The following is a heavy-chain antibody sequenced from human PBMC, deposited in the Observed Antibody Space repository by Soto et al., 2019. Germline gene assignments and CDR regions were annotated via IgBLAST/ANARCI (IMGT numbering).Heavy chain of an antibody. D-gene: IGHD6-25*01. CDR1: GGSFSDSA. J-gene: IGHJ6*02. V-gene: IGHV1-69*01. CDR2: IIPLFGSP. Sequence: QVQLVQSGPEVKNPGSSVKVSCKASGGSFSDSALSWVRQATGQGLEWMGGIIPLFGSPDYAQKFLGRVTVTADESTSTAYMELRRLRTEDTAVYYCAREARGYGGGYSYYGMDVWGQGTTVTVS. CDR3: AREARGYGGGYSYYGMDV.